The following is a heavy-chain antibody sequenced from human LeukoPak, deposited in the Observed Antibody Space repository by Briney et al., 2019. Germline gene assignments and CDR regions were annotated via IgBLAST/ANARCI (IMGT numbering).Heavy chain of an antibody. D-gene: IGHD1-1*01. Sequence: GGSLRLSCETSIFVLSEYYMHWVRLAPGKGLEWLAVITNDGRRQYYADSVKGRFTVPRDNSKSLLFLQMESLRHDDTGIYYCAKGRRTGFVDYWGQGALVTVSS. CDR1: IFVLSEYY. CDR2: ITNDGRRQ. J-gene: IGHJ4*02. CDR3: AKGRRTGFVDY. V-gene: IGHV3-30*18.